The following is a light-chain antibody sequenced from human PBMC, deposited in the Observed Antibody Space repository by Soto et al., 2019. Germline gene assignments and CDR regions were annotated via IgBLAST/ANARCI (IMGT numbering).Light chain of an antibody. Sequence: EIVLTQSPGTLSLSPGERATLSCRASQSVSSSYLAWYKQKPGQAPRLLIHGASTRASGIPDRFSGSGSGTDLTLSISRLEPEDSAVYYCQQYGSSPMYTFGQGTKLEIK. CDR1: QSVSSSY. V-gene: IGKV3-20*01. CDR2: GAS. J-gene: IGKJ2*01. CDR3: QQYGSSPMYT.